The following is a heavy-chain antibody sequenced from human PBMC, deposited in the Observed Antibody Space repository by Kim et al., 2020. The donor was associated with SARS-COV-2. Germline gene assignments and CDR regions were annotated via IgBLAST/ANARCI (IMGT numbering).Heavy chain of an antibody. CDR1: GFTFSSYA. Sequence: GGSLRLSCAASGFTFSSYAMHWVRQAPGKGLEWVVVISYDGSNKYYADSVKGRFTISRDNSKNTLYLQMNSLRAEDTAVYYCARDYREQLVQDDYWGQGTLVTVSS. CDR3: ARDYREQLVQDDY. CDR2: ISYDGSNK. J-gene: IGHJ4*02. D-gene: IGHD6-13*01. V-gene: IGHV3-30*04.